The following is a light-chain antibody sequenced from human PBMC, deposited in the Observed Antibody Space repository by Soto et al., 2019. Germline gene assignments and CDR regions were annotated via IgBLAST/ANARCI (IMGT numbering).Light chain of an antibody. V-gene: IGLV4-60*03. CDR3: GTCDSNTRL. CDR2: LEGSGSY. Sequence: QSVLTQSSSASASLGSSVKLTCTLSSGHSSYIIAWHQQQPGKAPRYLMKLEGSGSYKKGSGAPDRFSGSSSGADRYLTFSSLQPEDAADYDCGTCDSNTRLFGAGIKVTVL. J-gene: IGLJ1*01. CDR1: SGHSSYI.